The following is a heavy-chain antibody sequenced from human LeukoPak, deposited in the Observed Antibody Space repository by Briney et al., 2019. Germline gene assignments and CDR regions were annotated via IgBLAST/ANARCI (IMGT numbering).Heavy chain of an antibody. CDR2: IIPIFGTA. CDR1: GGTFSSYA. V-gene: IGHV1-69*06. Sequence: SVKVSCKASGGTFSSYAISWVRQAPGQGLEWMGRIIPIFGTANYAQKFQGRVTITADKSTSTAYMELSSLRSEDTAVYYCARDPIFGVVTPDYWGQGTLVTVSS. CDR3: ARDPIFGVVTPDY. D-gene: IGHD3-3*01. J-gene: IGHJ4*02.